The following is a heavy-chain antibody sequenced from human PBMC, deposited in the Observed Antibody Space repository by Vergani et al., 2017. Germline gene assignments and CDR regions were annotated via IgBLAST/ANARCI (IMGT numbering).Heavy chain of an antibody. CDR1: GFNFDDYT. V-gene: IGHV3-43*01. Sequence: EVQLVESGGVVVQPGGSLRLSCAASGFNFDDYTMHWVRQAPGQGLEWVSLISWDGGSTYYADSVKGRFTISRDNSKNSLYLQMNSLRTEDTALYYCAKDQSLRLGELSFGFDYWGQGTLVTVSS. D-gene: IGHD3-16*02. J-gene: IGHJ4*02. CDR3: AKDQSLRLGELSFGFDY. CDR2: ISWDGGST.